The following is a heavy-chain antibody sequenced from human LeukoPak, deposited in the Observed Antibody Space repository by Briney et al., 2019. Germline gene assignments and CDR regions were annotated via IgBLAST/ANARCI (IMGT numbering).Heavy chain of an antibody. CDR3: AKDSSTETPGFFDY. V-gene: IGHV3-23*01. Sequence: GGSLRLSCAASGFTFASYAMNWVRQAPGRGLEEVAVMSGSGRYTNYADSVKGRFAISRDNSKNTVYLQMNDMRVEDTAVYYCAKDSSTETPGFFDYWGRGTLVIVSS. D-gene: IGHD4-17*01. J-gene: IGHJ4*02. CDR2: MSGSGRYT. CDR1: GFTFASYA.